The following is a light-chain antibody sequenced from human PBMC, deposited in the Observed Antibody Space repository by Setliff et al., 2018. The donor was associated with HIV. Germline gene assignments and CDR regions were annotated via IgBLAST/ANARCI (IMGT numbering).Light chain of an antibody. CDR3: CSYTGSSTYV. CDR1: SSDVGSYNL. J-gene: IGLJ1*01. CDR2: EVS. V-gene: IGLV2-23*02. Sequence: QSALTQPASVSGSPGQSITISCTGTSSDVGSYNLVSWFQQNPGKAPRFMIYEVSKRPSGVSNRFSGSKSGNTASLTISGLQAEDEADYYCCSYTGSSTYVFGSGTKVTV.